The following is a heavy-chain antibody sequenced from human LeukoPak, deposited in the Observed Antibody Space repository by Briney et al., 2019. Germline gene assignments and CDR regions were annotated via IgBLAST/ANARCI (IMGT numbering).Heavy chain of an antibody. J-gene: IGHJ4*02. CDR1: GYTLTELS. D-gene: IGHD6-6*01. CDR3: ARDVYSSSN. V-gene: IGHV1-2*02. CDR2: INPNSGGT. Sequence: GASVKVSCKVSGYTLTELSMHWVRQAPGQGLEWMGWINPNSGGTNYAQKFQGRVTMTRDTSISTAYMELSRLRSDDTAVYYCARDVYSSSNWGQGTLVTVSS.